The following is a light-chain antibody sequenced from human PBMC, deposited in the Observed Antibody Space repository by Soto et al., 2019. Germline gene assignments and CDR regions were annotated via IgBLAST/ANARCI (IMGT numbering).Light chain of an antibody. Sequence: DIQMTQSPSSLSASVGDRVTITCRASQSISSYLNWYQQKPGKAPKLLLYAASSLQSGVPSRFSGSGSGTDFTLTISSLQPEDFATYYCQQSYSTPIGFGQGTRLEIK. CDR3: QQSYSTPIG. J-gene: IGKJ5*01. CDR2: AAS. V-gene: IGKV1-39*01. CDR1: QSISSY.